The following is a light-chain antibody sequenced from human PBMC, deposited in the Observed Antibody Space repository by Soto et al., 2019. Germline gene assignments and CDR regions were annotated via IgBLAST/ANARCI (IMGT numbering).Light chain of an antibody. J-gene: IGKJ2*01. Sequence: DIPMTQSPSTLSAYVGDRVTITCRASQNIDGWLAWYQQKPGKAPKLLIYDASSLETGVSSRFSGSGSGAEFTLTISSLQPDDFATYYCQQYGSSHMYTFGQGTKLEIK. CDR1: QNIDGW. CDR2: DAS. V-gene: IGKV1-5*01. CDR3: QQYGSSHMYT.